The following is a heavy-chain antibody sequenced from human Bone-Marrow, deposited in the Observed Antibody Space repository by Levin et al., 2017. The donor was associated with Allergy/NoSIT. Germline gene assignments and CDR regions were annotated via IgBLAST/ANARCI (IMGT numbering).Heavy chain of an antibody. D-gene: IGHD4-11*01. V-gene: IGHV1-2*06. CDR2: INPNSGGT. CDR1: GYTFTGYY. CDR3: AGLLDYSNPST. J-gene: IGHJ4*02. Sequence: GESLKISCKASGYTFTGYYMHWVRQAPGQGLEWMGRINPNSGGTNYAQKFQGRVTMTRDTSISTAYMELSRLRSDDTAVYYCAGLLDYSNPSTWGQGTLVTVSS.